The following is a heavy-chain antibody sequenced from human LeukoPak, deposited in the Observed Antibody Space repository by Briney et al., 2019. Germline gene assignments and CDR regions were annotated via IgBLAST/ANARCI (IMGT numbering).Heavy chain of an antibody. Sequence: GGSLRLSCAASGFTFSSYSMNWVRQAPGKGLEWVSSISSSSSYIYYADSVKGRFTISRDNAKNSLYLQMNSLRAEDTAVYYCARNGDYPFYYYYYGMDVWGQGTTVTVSS. CDR1: GFTFSSYS. CDR3: ARNGDYPFYYYYYGMDV. V-gene: IGHV3-21*01. CDR2: ISSSSSYI. D-gene: IGHD4-17*01. J-gene: IGHJ6*02.